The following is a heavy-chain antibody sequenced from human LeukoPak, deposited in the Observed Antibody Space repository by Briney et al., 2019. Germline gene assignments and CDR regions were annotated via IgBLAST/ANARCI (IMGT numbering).Heavy chain of an antibody. Sequence: SETLSLTCTVSGVSISNSRSFWGWIRQPPGRGLEWIVSIFSGGNTYYNPSLSSRVSISVDTSKNQFSLKLSSVTAADTAVYYCARLWFGVYNWFDPWGQGTLVTVSS. J-gene: IGHJ5*02. V-gene: IGHV4-39*07. CDR3: ARLWFGVYNWFDP. CDR2: IFSGGNT. CDR1: GVSISNSRSF. D-gene: IGHD3-10*01.